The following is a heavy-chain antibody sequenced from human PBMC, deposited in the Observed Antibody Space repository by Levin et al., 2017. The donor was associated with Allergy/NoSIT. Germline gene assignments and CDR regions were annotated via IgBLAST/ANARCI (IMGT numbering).Heavy chain of an antibody. V-gene: IGHV4-39*01. J-gene: IGHJ3*02. D-gene: IGHD3-22*01. CDR3: ARQDRDYYDSSGHAFDI. CDR1: GGSISSSSYY. Sequence: TGGSLRLSCTVSGGSISSSSYYWGWIRQPPGTGLEWIGSIYYSGSTYYNPSLKSRVTISVDTSKNQFSLKLSSVTAADTAVYYCARQDRDYYDSSGHAFDIWGQGTMVTVSS. CDR2: IYYSGST.